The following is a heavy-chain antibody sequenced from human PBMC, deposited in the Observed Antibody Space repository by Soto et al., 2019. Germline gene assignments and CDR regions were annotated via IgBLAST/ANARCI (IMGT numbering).Heavy chain of an antibody. J-gene: IGHJ3*02. CDR2: ISYDGSNN. V-gene: IGHV3-30-3*01. D-gene: IGHD5-12*01. CDR1: GFTFSSYA. Sequence: SLRLSCAASGFTFSSYAMHWVRQAPGRGLEWVAVISYDGSNNYYAEFVKGRFTISRDNSQNTLYLQMNSLRSEDTAVYYCAREPDCRINSCYNVFDIWGQGTMATVSS. CDR3: AREPDCRINSCYNVFDI.